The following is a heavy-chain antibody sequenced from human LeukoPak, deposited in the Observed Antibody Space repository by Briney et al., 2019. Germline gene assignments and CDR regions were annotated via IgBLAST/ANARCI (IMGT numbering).Heavy chain of an antibody. CDR3: ARVANSSSWSYYYYCYYYMDV. CDR1: GYTFTGYY. J-gene: IGHJ6*03. D-gene: IGHD6-13*01. CDR2: INPNSGGT. V-gene: IGHV1-2*02. Sequence: ASVKVSCKASGYTFTGYYMHWVRQAPGQGLEWMGWINPNSGGTNYAQKFQGRVTMTRDTSISTAYMELSRLRSDDTAVYYCARVANSSSWSYYYYCYYYMDVWGKGTTVTVSS.